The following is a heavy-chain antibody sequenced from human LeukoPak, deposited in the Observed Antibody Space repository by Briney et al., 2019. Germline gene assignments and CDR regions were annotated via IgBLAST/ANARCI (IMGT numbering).Heavy chain of an antibody. CDR3: ARANRKIVSGSGRNYYYMDV. J-gene: IGHJ6*03. V-gene: IGHV2-70*17. D-gene: IGHD3-10*01. CDR1: GFSLSTSGLC. CDR2: IDWDDEE. Sequence: SGPALVTPTQTLTLPCTFSGFSLSTSGLCVSWIRQPPGKALEWLARIDWDDEELYSTSLKTRLSISKDTSKNQVVLTMTNMDPVDTATYFCARANRKIVSGSGRNYYYMDVWGKGTTVTVSS.